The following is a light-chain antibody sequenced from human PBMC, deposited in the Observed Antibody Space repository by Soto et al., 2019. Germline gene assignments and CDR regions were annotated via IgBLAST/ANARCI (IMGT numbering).Light chain of an antibody. CDR2: DVS. Sequence: QSVVTQPASVSGSPGQSITISCTGTSSDVGGYNYVSWYQQHPGKAPKLMIYDVSNRPSGVSNRFSGSKSGNTASLTISRLQAEDEADYYCSSYTSSSTPPWVFGGGTKRAVL. V-gene: IGLV2-14*01. CDR3: SSYTSSSTPPWV. J-gene: IGLJ3*02. CDR1: SSDVGGYNY.